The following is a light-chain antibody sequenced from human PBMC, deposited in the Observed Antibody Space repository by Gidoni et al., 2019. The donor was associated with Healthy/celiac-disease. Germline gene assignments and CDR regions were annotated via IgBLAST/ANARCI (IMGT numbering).Light chain of an antibody. CDR2: RDS. V-gene: IGLV3-9*01. Sequence: SYELTQPLSVSVALGQTARITFGGKNIGSKNVHWYQQKPSQALVLVIYRDSNRPSGIAERFSGSNSGNTATLTISRAQAGDESDYYCQVWDSSTVVFGGGTKRTVL. J-gene: IGLJ2*01. CDR3: QVWDSSTVV. CDR1: NIGSKN.